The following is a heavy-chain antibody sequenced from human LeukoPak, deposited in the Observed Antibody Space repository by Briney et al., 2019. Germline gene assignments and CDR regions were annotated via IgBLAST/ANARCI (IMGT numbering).Heavy chain of an antibody. Sequence: GGSLRLSCAASGFTFSDYYMSWIRQAPGKGLEWVSYISSSSSTIYYADSVKGRFTISRDNAKNSLYLQMNSLRAEDTAVYYCARDSSGYIYYYYYGMDVWGQGTTVTVSS. CDR3: ARDSSGYIYYYYYGMDV. V-gene: IGHV3-11*04. J-gene: IGHJ6*02. D-gene: IGHD3-22*01. CDR1: GFTFSDYY. CDR2: ISSSSSTI.